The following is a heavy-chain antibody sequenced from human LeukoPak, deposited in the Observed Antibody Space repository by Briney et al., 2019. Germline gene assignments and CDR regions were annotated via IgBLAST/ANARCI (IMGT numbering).Heavy chain of an antibody. CDR3: ARGRITIFGVVSFGAFDI. V-gene: IGHV4-34*01. D-gene: IGHD3-3*01. Sequence: SETLSLTCAVYGGSFSGYYWSWLRQPPGKGLEWIGEINHSGSTNYNPSLKSRVTISVDTSKNQFSLKLSSVTAADTAVYYCARGRITIFGVVSFGAFDIWGQGTMVTVSS. J-gene: IGHJ3*02. CDR2: INHSGST. CDR1: GGSFSGYY.